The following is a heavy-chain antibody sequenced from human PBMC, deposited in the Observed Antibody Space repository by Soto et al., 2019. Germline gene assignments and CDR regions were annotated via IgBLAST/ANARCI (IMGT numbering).Heavy chain of an antibody. CDR1: GGYFSGYY. V-gene: IGHV4-34*01. CDR2: INHSGSI. D-gene: IGHD2-15*01. J-gene: IGHJ4*02. CDR3: ARAAPRYCSGGSCYSVRDY. Sequence: QVQLQQWGAGLLKPSDTLSLTCAVYGGYFSGYYWSWIRQPPGKGLEWIGEINHSGSINYNPSLKSRVTISVDTSKYQFSLKLSFVTAADTAVYYCARAAPRYCSGGSCYSVRDYWGQGTLVTDSS.